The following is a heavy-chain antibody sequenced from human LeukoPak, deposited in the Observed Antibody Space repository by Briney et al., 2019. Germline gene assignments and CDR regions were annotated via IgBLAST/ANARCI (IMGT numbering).Heavy chain of an antibody. CDR1: GGSINSNY. J-gene: IGHJ4*02. Sequence: PSETLSLTCTVSGGSINSNYWSWIRQPPGKGLEWIGYIYYSGSTNYNPSLKRRVTISVDTSKNQFSLKLSSVTAEDTAVYYCARLSPSYIVVVTAIGGYFDYWGQGTLVTVSS. D-gene: IGHD2-21*02. CDR2: IYYSGST. CDR3: ARLSPSYIVVVTAIGGYFDY. V-gene: IGHV4-59*01.